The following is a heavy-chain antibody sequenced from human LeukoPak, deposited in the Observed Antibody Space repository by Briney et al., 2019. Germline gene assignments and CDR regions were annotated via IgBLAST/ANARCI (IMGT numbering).Heavy chain of an antibody. CDR2: IYYSGST. CDR1: GGSISGYY. D-gene: IGHD6-19*01. J-gene: IGHJ4*02. Sequence: PSETLSLTCTVSGGSISGYYRSWIRQPPGKGLEWIAYIYYSGSTNYNPSLKSRVTISVDPSKNQFSLKLSSVTAAETAVYYCARDVSGWPPAPHFDYWGQGTLVTVSS. CDR3: ARDVSGWPPAPHFDY. V-gene: IGHV4-59*01.